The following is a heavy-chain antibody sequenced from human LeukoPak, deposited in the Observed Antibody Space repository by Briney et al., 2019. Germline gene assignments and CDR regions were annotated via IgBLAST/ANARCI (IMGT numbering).Heavy chain of an antibody. CDR2: IYHSGST. V-gene: IGHV4-38-2*01. CDR3: ARVNSLLWFGRIDY. J-gene: IGHJ4*02. Sequence: SETLSLTCAVSGYSISSGYYWGWIRQPPGKGLEWIGSIYHSGSTNYNPSLKSRVTISVDTSKNQFSLKLSSVTAADTAVYYCARVNSLLWFGRIDYWGQGTLVTVSS. CDR1: GYSISSGYY. D-gene: IGHD3-10*01.